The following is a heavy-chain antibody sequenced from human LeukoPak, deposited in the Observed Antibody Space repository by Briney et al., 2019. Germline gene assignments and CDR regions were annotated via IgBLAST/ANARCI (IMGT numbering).Heavy chain of an antibody. V-gene: IGHV4-30-2*01. J-gene: IGHJ5*02. D-gene: IGHD2-21*01. CDR3: ARVLKEGCLLP. CDR2: IYRSGST. Sequence: SETLSLTCAVSGGSISSGGYSWSWIRQPPGKGLEWIGYIYRSGSTYYNPSLKSRVTISVDRSKNQFSLKLSSVTAADTAVYYCARVLKEGCLLPWGQGTLVTVSS. CDR1: GGSISSGGYS.